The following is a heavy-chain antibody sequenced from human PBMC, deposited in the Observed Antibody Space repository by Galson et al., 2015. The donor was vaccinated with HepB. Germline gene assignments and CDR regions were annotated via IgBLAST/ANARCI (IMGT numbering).Heavy chain of an antibody. CDR2: ISSRSNYI. CDR3: ARDYDIVGTTGALDI. V-gene: IGHV3-21*01. CDR1: GFTISSYR. J-gene: IGHJ3*02. Sequence: SLRLSCAASGFTISSYRMNWVRQAPGKGLEWVSSISSRSNYIKYTDSVKGRFTISRDNAKNSLYLQMNSLRDEDTAVYYCARDYDIVGTTGALDIWGQGTMVTISS. D-gene: IGHD1-26*01.